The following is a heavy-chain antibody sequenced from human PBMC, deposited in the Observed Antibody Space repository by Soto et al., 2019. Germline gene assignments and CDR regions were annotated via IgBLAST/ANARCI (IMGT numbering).Heavy chain of an antibody. CDR2: ISGSGGST. CDR1: GFTFSSSW. CDR3: AKGKQQQLVLLDY. V-gene: IGHV3-23*01. J-gene: IGHJ4*02. Sequence: GGSLRLSCAASGFTFSSSWMSWVRQAPGRGLEWVSAISGSGGSTYYADSVKGRFTISRDNSKNTLYLQMNSLRAEDTAVYYCAKGKQQQLVLLDYWGKGTLVTVS. D-gene: IGHD6-13*01.